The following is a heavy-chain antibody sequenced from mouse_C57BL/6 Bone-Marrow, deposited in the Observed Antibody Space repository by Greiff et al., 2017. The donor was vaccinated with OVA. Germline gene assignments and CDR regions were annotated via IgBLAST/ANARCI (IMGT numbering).Heavy chain of an antibody. Sequence: QVQLQQPGAELVKPGASVKLSCKASGYTFTSYWMQWVKQRPGQGLEWIGEIDPSDSYTNYNQKFEGKATLTVDTSSSTAYMQLSSLTTEDSAVYYGEREGSTMVTTRFAYWGQGTLVTVSA. V-gene: IGHV1-50*01. CDR2: IDPSDSYT. CDR3: EREGSTMVTTRFAY. CDR1: GYTFTSYW. J-gene: IGHJ3*01. D-gene: IGHD2-2*01.